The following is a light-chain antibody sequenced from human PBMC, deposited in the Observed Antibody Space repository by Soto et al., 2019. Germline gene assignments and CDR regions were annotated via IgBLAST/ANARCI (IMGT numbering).Light chain of an antibody. Sequence: DIVMTQSPLSLPVTPGEPASISCRSSQILLHNNGYNYLNWYLQKPGQSPQLLIYLGSDRSSGVPDRVSGSGSGTDFTLKISRVEAEDVGVYYCMQALETPITFGQGTRLEIK. CDR1: QILLHNNGYNY. V-gene: IGKV2-28*01. CDR2: LGS. CDR3: MQALETPIT. J-gene: IGKJ5*01.